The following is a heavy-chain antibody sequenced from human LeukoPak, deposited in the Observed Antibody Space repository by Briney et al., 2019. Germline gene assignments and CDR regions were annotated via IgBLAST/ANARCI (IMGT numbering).Heavy chain of an antibody. Sequence: GGSLRLSCAASGFTFSNYWMNWVRQAPGKGLEWVANIKQDGSERYYVDSVKGRFTISRDNAKNSLDLQMNSLRAEDTAVYYCARENGFGYWGQGTLVTVSS. CDR2: IKQDGSER. V-gene: IGHV3-7*01. CDR3: ARENGFGY. J-gene: IGHJ4*02. CDR1: GFTFSNYW.